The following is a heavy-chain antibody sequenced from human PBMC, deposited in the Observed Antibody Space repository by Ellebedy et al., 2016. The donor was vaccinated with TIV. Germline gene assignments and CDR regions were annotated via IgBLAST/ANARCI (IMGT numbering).Heavy chain of an antibody. V-gene: IGHV3-30*18. Sequence: GESLKISCVASGFTFSSYGMHRVRQAPGKGPEWVAIISYDGTDKDYADSVKGRFTISRDNSKNTLYLQMNSLRAEDSAVYYCTKDKGTGGSCHDYWGQGTLVTVSS. J-gene: IGHJ4*02. CDR2: ISYDGTDK. CDR1: GFTFSSYG. CDR3: TKDKGTGGSCHDY. D-gene: IGHD2-15*01.